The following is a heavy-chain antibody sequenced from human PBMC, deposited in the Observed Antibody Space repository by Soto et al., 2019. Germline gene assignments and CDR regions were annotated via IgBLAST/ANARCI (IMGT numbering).Heavy chain of an antibody. J-gene: IGHJ6*02. V-gene: IGHV3-33*01. CDR2: IWYDGSNK. CDR1: GFTFSSYG. CDR3: ARGHSSGWPHYYYYGMDV. D-gene: IGHD6-19*01. Sequence: PGGFLRLSCAASGFTFSSYGMHWVRQAPGKGLEWVAVIWYDGSNKYYADSVKGRFTISRDNSKNTLYLQMNSLRAEDTAVYYWARGHSSGWPHYYYYGMDVWGQGTTVTVSS.